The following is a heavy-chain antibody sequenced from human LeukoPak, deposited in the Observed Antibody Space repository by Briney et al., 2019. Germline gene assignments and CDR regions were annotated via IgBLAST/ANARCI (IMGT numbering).Heavy chain of an antibody. J-gene: IGHJ4*02. D-gene: IGHD2-2*01. V-gene: IGHV5-51*01. Sequence: GESLKISCKGSGYSFTSYWIGWVRQMPGKGLEWMGIIYPGDSDIRYSPSFQGQVTISADNSISTAYLQWSSLKASDTAMYYCARQYCSTTTCYVWEFDYWGQGTLVTVSS. CDR3: ARQYCSTTTCYVWEFDY. CDR2: IYPGDSDI. CDR1: GYSFTSYW.